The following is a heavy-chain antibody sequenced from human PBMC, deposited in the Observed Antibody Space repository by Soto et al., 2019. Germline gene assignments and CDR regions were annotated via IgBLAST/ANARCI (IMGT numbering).Heavy chain of an antibody. CDR1: GGSISSYY. Sequence: PSETLSLTCTVSGGSISSYYWSWIRQPPGKGLEWIGYIHSSGRTNYNPSLKSRVTISVDTSKNQFSLKLSSVTAADTAVYYCAISQAYGKDDAFDIWGQGTMVTVSS. V-gene: IGHV4-59*01. CDR2: IHSSGRT. J-gene: IGHJ3*02. D-gene: IGHD4-17*01. CDR3: AISQAYGKDDAFDI.